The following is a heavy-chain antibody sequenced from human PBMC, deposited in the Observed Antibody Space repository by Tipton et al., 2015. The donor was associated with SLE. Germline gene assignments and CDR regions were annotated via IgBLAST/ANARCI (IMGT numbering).Heavy chain of an antibody. V-gene: IGHV1-46*01. CDR3: ARGDIVVVPAAPLYYYYGMDV. J-gene: IGHJ6*02. Sequence: QSGPEVKKPGASVKVSCKASGYTFTSYYMHWVRQAPGQGLEWMGIINPSGGSISYAQKFQGRVTMTRDTSTRTVYMELSSLRSEDTAVYYCARGDIVVVPAAPLYYYYGMDVWGQGTTVTVSS. CDR1: GYTFTSYY. D-gene: IGHD2-2*01. CDR2: INPSGGSI.